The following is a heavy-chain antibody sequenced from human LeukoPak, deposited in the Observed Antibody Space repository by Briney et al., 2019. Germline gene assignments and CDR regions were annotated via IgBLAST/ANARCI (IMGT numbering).Heavy chain of an antibody. J-gene: IGHJ4*02. CDR2: IKQDGSEK. CDR1: GFTFSSYW. CDR3: ARDKMTGDSYFDF. V-gene: IGHV3-7*01. Sequence: GGSLRLSCAASGFTFSSYWMSWVRQAPGKGLEWVAHIKQDGSEKNYVDSVKGRFTISRDNAKNSLLLQMDGLRAGDSAVYYCARDKMTGDSYFDFWGQGALVTVSS. D-gene: IGHD7-27*01.